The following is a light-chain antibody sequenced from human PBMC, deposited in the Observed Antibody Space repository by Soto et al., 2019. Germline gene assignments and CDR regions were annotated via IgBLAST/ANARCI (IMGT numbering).Light chain of an antibody. Sequence: EIVMTQSPATLSVSPGERATLSCRASQSVSSNLAWYQQKPGQAPRLLIYGASTRATGIPARFSGSRSGTEFSLTNSSLQSEDFADSYCQQYNKWPPYTFGQGTKLEIK. CDR1: QSVSSN. CDR3: QQYNKWPPYT. CDR2: GAS. V-gene: IGKV3-15*01. J-gene: IGKJ2*01.